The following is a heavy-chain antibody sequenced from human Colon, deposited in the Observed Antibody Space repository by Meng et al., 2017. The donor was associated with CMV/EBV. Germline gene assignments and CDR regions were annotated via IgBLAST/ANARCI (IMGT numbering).Heavy chain of an antibody. CDR2: IYHSGST. Sequence: SISTGDYYWSWIRQPPGKGLEWIGYIYHSGSTLYNPSLQSRVTISVDKSKNQFSLNLSSVTAADTAMYFCGAEPTYVYDSSGYYYPDYWGQGTLVTVSS. CDR3: GAEPTYVYDSSGYYYPDY. D-gene: IGHD3-22*01. CDR1: SISTGDYY. V-gene: IGHV4-30-4*01. J-gene: IGHJ4*02.